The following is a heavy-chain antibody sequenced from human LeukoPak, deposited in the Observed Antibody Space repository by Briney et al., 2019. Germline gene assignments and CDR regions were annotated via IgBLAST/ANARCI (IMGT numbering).Heavy chain of an antibody. CDR3: ARGELWRTGWFDP. Sequence: SETLSLTCTVSGGSISSSSYYWGWIRQPPGKGLEWIGSIYYSGSTYYNPSLKSRVTISVDTSKNQFSLKLSSVTAADTAVYYCARGELWRTGWFDPWGQGTLATVSS. J-gene: IGHJ5*02. D-gene: IGHD3-10*01. CDR2: IYYSGST. V-gene: IGHV4-39*07. CDR1: GGSISSSSYY.